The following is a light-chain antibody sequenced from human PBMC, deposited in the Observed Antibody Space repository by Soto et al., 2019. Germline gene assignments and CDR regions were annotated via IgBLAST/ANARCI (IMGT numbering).Light chain of an antibody. V-gene: IGLV2-8*01. CDR3: SSYAGRNNWV. J-gene: IGLJ3*02. CDR1: SSDVGGYKY. Sequence: QSVLTQPPSASGSPGQSVTISCTGTSSDVGGYKYVSWYQQHPGKAPKLMIYEVSKRPSGVPDRFSGSKSGNTASLTVAVLQAEDEADYYCSSYAGRNNWVFGGGTKLTVL. CDR2: EVS.